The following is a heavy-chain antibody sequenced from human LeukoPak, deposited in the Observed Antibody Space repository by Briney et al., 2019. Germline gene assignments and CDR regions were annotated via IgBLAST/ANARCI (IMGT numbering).Heavy chain of an antibody. D-gene: IGHD3-22*01. CDR1: GYSFTSYW. V-gene: IGHV5-51*01. J-gene: IGHJ5*02. Sequence: GESLKISCKGSGYSFTSYWIGWLRQMPGKGLEWMGIIYPGDSDTRDSPSFQGQVTISADKSIRTAYLQWSSLKASDPAMYYCARRERYYDSSGYYYDWFDPWGQGTLVTVSS. CDR3: ARRERYYDSSGYYYDWFDP. CDR2: IYPGDSDT.